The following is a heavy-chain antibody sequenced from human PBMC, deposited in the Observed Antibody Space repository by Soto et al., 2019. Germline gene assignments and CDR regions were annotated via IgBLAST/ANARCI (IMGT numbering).Heavy chain of an antibody. CDR1: GGSISSYY. V-gene: IGHV4-59*08. D-gene: IGHD2-2*01. CDR3: AGRDCSSTSCYSPSLDV. CDR2: IYYSGST. Sequence: SETLSLTCTVSGGSISSYYWSWIRQPPGKGLEWIGYIYYSGSTNYNPSLKSRVTISVDTSKNQFSLKLSSVTAADTAVYYCAGRDCSSTSCYSPSLDVWGKGTTVTVSS. J-gene: IGHJ6*04.